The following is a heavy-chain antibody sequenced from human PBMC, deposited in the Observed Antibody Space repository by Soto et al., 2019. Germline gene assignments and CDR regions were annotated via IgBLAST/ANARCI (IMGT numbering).Heavy chain of an antibody. Sequence: QVQLQESGPGLVKPSETLSLTCTVSGGSVSSGSYYWSWIRQPPGKGLEWIGYIYYSGSTNYNPSLKSRVTISVDTSKNQFSLKLSSVTAADTAVYYCARVRYATNRDDYYYYYGMDVWGQGTTVTVSS. V-gene: IGHV4-61*01. CDR3: ARVRYATNRDDYYYYYGMDV. CDR2: IYYSGST. J-gene: IGHJ6*02. CDR1: GGSVSSGSYY. D-gene: IGHD2-2*01.